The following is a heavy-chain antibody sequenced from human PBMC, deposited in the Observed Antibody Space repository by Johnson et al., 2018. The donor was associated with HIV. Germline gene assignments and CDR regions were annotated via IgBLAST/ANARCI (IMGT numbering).Heavy chain of an antibody. CDR2: IYSGGST. J-gene: IGHJ3*02. CDR1: GFTVSSNY. Sequence: VQLVESGGGLIQPGGSLRLSCAASGFTVSSNYMSWVRQAPGKGLEWVSVIYSGGSTYYADSVKGRLTISRDNSKNTLYLQMNSLRAEDTALYYCARDGTTGPSGDAFDIWGQGTMVTVSS. D-gene: IGHD4-17*01. V-gene: IGHV3-66*03. CDR3: ARDGTTGPSGDAFDI.